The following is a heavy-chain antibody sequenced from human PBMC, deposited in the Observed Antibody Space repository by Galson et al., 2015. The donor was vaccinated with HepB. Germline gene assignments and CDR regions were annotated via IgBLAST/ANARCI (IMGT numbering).Heavy chain of an antibody. Sequence: CAISGDSVSNNNAAWYWIRQSPSRGLEWLGRTYYRAKWYNNYAPSVRGRITIRPDKSKNHFSLHLISVTPEDTAVYYCARVGGTFYYYGMDVWGQGTTITVSS. D-gene: IGHD1/OR15-1a*01. V-gene: IGHV6-1*01. J-gene: IGHJ6*02. CDR1: GDSVSNNNAA. CDR3: ARVGGTFYYYGMDV. CDR2: TYYRAKWYN.